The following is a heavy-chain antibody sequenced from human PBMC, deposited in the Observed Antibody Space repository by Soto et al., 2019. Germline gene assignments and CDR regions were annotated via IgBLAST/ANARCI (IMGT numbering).Heavy chain of an antibody. J-gene: IGHJ6*03. D-gene: IGHD4-17*01. CDR2: ISSSSSYI. V-gene: IGHV3-21*01. Sequence: EVQLVESGGGLVKPGGSLRLSCAASGFTFSSYSMNWVRQAPGKGLEWVSSISSSSSYIYYADSEKGRFTISRDNAKKSLYLQMNSRRAEDTAVYYCARDYGDPMLGGYYYYYYMDVWGKGTTVTVSS. CDR1: GFTFSSYS. CDR3: ARDYGDPMLGGYYYYYYMDV.